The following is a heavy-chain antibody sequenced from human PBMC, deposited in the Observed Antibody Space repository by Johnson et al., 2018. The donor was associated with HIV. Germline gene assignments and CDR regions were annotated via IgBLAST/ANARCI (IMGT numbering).Heavy chain of an antibody. CDR1: GFTFSSYG. D-gene: IGHD1-14*01. J-gene: IGHJ3*02. CDR3: AKAEGVGTNAFDI. V-gene: IGHV3-33*06. Sequence: QVQLVESGGGVVQPVRSLRLSCAASGFTFSSYGMHWVRQAPGKGLEWVAVIWYDGSNKYYADSVKGRFTISRDNSKKTLYLQMNRLRAEDTAMYYCAKAEGVGTNAFDIWGQGTMVTVSS. CDR2: IWYDGSNK.